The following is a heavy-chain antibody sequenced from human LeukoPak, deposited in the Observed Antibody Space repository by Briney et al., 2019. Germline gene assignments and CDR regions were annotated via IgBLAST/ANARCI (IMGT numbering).Heavy chain of an antibody. Sequence: GGSLRLSCAASGFTFSSYGMSWVRQAPGKGLEWVSAVKGRFTISRDNSKNTLYLQMNSLRAEDTAVYYCAKDIGDYGDYGDAFDIWGQGTMVTVSS. CDR3: AKDIGDYGDYGDAFDI. D-gene: IGHD4-17*01. V-gene: IGHV3-23*01. J-gene: IGHJ3*02. CDR1: GFTFSSYG.